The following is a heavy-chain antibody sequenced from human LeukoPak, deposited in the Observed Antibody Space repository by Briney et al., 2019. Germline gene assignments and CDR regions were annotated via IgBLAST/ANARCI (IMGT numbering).Heavy chain of an antibody. Sequence: SETLSLTCAVYGGSFSGYYWSWLRQPPGKGLEWIGYIYYSGSTNYNPSLKSRVTISVDTSKNQFSLKLSSVTAADTAVYYCARARTMVRGVRPNWFDPWGQGTLVTVSS. J-gene: IGHJ5*02. CDR1: GGSFSGYY. V-gene: IGHV4-59*01. CDR3: ARARTMVRGVRPNWFDP. D-gene: IGHD3-10*01. CDR2: IYYSGST.